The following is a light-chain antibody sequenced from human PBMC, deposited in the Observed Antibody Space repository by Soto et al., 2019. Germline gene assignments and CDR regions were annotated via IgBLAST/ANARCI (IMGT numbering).Light chain of an antibody. CDR2: GAS. V-gene: IGKV3-15*01. J-gene: IGKJ1*01. CDR1: QCVSSN. Sequence: EIVMTQSPATLSVTPGERATLSCRASQCVSSNLAWYQQKPGQAPRLLIYGASTRATGIPARFSGSGSGTEFTLTISSLQSEDFAVYYCQQYNNWLWTFGQGTRWIS. CDR3: QQYNNWLWT.